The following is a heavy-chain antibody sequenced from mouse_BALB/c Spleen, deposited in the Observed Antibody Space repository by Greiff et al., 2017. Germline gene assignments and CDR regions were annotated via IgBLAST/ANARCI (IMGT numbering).Heavy chain of an antibody. CDR3: ARYDYDEGLDY. Sequence: EVKVVESGGGLVQPGGSRKLSCAASGFTFSSFGMHWVRQAPEKGLEWVAYISSGSSTIYYADTVKGRFTISRDNPKNTLFLQMTSLRSEDTAMYYCARYDYDEGLDYWGQGTTLTVSS. V-gene: IGHV5-17*02. D-gene: IGHD2-4*01. CDR2: ISSGSSTI. CDR1: GFTFSSFG. J-gene: IGHJ2*01.